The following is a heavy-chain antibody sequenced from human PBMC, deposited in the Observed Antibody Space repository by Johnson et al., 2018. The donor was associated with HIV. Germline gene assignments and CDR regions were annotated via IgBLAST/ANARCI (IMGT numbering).Heavy chain of an antibody. Sequence: VQLVESGGGLVQPGGSLRLSCAASGFTVSSNYMSWVRQAPGKGLEWVSVIYSGGNTYYADSVKGRFTISSDNSKNTLYLQLNSLRAEDTAVYYCAREIIFRGAFDIWGQGTMVTVSS. CDR2: IYSGGNT. J-gene: IGHJ3*02. CDR3: AREIIFRGAFDI. CDR1: GFTVSSNY. V-gene: IGHV3-66*01. D-gene: IGHD3-10*01.